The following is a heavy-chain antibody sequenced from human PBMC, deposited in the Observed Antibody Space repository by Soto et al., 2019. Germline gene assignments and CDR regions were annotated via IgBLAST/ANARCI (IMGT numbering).Heavy chain of an antibody. CDR2: IYYSGRT. Sequence: ETLSLTCTVSGGSVSSGSYYWSWIRQPPGKGLEWIGYIYYSGRTNNNPSLKSRVTISVDMSKNQFSLKLSSVSAADTAVYYCARDGMDSGYDYPSRLWGKGILVTFSS. CDR3: ARDGMDSGYDYPSRL. CDR1: GGSVSSGSYY. J-gene: IGHJ4*02. V-gene: IGHV4-61*01. D-gene: IGHD5-12*01.